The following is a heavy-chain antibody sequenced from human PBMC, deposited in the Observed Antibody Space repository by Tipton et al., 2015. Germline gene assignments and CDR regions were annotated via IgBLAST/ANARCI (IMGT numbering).Heavy chain of an antibody. CDR1: GFTFSNYA. V-gene: IGHV4-31*02. J-gene: IGHJ5*02. CDR2: IYYSGSS. CDR3: ARDIYDSSGNDWFDP. Sequence: LRLSCAVSGFTFSNYAMSWVRQHPGKGLEWIGYIYYSGSSYYNPSLKSRVIMSVDTSKNQFSLNLYSVTAADTAVYYCARDIYDSSGNDWFDPWGQGTLVTVSS. D-gene: IGHD3-22*01.